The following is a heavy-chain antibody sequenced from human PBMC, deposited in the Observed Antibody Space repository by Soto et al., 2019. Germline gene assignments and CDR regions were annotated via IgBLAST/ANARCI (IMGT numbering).Heavy chain of an antibody. Sequence: QVQLQQWGAGLLKPSETLSLTCAVYGGSFSGYYWSWIRQPPGKGLEWIGEINHSGSTNYNPSLKSRVTISVDTSKNQFSLKLSSVTAADTAVYYCARGRSLLWFGGGDYWGQGTLVTVSS. J-gene: IGHJ4*02. V-gene: IGHV4-34*01. CDR2: INHSGST. CDR1: GGSFSGYY. D-gene: IGHD3-10*01. CDR3: ARGRSLLWFGGGDY.